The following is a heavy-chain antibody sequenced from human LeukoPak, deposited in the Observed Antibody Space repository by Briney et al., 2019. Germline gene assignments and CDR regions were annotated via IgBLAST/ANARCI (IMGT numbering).Heavy chain of an antibody. CDR3: ARQTGSGLFILP. CDR1: GFTFSSYSMN. D-gene: IGHD3/OR15-3a*01. V-gene: IGHV4-39*01. J-gene: IGHJ4*02. Sequence: PGGSLRLSCAASGFTFSSYSMNWVRQAPGKGLEWIGSIYYHENTYYNSSLKSRVTISVDTSKNQFSLKLNSVTAADTAVYYCARQTGSGLFILPGGQGTLVTVSS. CDR2: IYYHENT.